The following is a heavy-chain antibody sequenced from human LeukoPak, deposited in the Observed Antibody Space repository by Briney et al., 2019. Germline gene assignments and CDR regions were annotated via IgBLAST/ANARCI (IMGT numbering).Heavy chain of an antibody. V-gene: IGHV3-73*01. CDR1: GFTFSGSA. Sequence: GGSLRLSCAASGFTFSGSAMHWVRQASGKGLEWVGRIRSKTNSYATSYAASVKGRFALSRDDSKNTAYLQMNSLRAEDTAVYYCARGAVGSSGWYWGGYYYYMDVWGKGTTVTISS. D-gene: IGHD6-19*01. CDR2: IRSKTNSYAT. J-gene: IGHJ6*03. CDR3: ARGAVGSSGWYWGGYYYYMDV.